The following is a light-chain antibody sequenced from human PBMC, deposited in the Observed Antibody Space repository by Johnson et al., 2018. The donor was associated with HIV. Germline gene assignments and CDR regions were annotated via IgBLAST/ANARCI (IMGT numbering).Light chain of an antibody. CDR2: DDN. CDR3: GTWESSLSAPYV. Sequence: HSVLTQPPSVSAAPGQKVTISCSGSSSNIGNNYVSWYQQLPGTAPTLLIYDDNKRPSGLPDRFSGSKSGTSATLGITGLQTGDEADYYGGTWESSLSAPYVFGTGTKVTVL. CDR1: SSNIGNNY. J-gene: IGLJ1*01. V-gene: IGLV1-51*01.